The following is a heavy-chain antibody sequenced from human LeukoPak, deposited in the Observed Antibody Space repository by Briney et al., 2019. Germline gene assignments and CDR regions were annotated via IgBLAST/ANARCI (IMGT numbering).Heavy chain of an antibody. J-gene: IGHJ5*02. CDR2: IKTDGSEK. CDR1: GLTLSGYW. D-gene: IGHD3-9*01. CDR3: ARDYTGYFP. V-gene: IGHV3-7*03. Sequence: PGGSLRLSCSASGLTLSGYWMHWVRQAPGKGLEWVANIKTDGSEKYYVDSVKGRFTISRDNAKNSLYLQMNSLRAEDTAVYYCARDYTGYFPWGQGTLVIVSS.